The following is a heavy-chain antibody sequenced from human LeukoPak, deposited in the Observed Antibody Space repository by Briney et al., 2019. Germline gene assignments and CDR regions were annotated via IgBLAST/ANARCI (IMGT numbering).Heavy chain of an antibody. D-gene: IGHD2-21*02. Sequence: SETLSLTCTVSGGSISSSSYYWGWIRQPPGKGLEWIGSIYYSGSTYYNPSLKSRVTISVDTSKNQFSLKLSSVTAADTAVYYCASSRFPVVTANWFDPWGQGTLVTVSS. CDR2: IYYSGST. CDR3: ASSRFPVVTANWFDP. CDR1: GGSISSSSYY. J-gene: IGHJ5*02. V-gene: IGHV4-39*01.